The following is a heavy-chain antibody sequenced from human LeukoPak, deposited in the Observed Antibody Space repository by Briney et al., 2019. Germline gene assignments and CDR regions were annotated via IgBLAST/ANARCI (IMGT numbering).Heavy chain of an antibody. CDR1: GFTFSSYW. Sequence: GGSLRLSCAASGFTFSSYWMSWVRQAPGKGLEWVANIRQDGSEKYYVDSVKGRFTISRDNAKNSLYLQMNSLRAEDTAVYYCARRSGITMVRGVIDYWGQGTLVTVSS. J-gene: IGHJ4*02. V-gene: IGHV3-7*01. CDR3: ARRSGITMVRGVIDY. CDR2: IRQDGSEK. D-gene: IGHD3-10*01.